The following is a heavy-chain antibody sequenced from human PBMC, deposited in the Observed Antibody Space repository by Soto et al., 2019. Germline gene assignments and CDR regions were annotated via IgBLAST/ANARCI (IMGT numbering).Heavy chain of an antibody. Sequence: GGSLRLSCSASGFTFSNYAMHWVRQAPGKGLEYVSGISTNGRSTYYADSVKGRFTISRDNSKNTLYLQMSSLRAEDTAVYYCAIIRGYSYGSEDFDYWGQGTLVTVSS. J-gene: IGHJ4*02. CDR1: GFTFSNYA. CDR3: AIIRGYSYGSEDFDY. CDR2: ISTNGRST. V-gene: IGHV3-64D*06. D-gene: IGHD5-18*01.